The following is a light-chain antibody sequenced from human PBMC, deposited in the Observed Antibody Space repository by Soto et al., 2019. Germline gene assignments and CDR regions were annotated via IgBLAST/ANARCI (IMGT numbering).Light chain of an antibody. J-gene: IGKJ4*01. CDR3: QQHISWPLT. CDR2: DAS. Sequence: EIVMTQSPATLSVSPGERATLSCRASHSFTNSLAWYQQKPGQAPRLLVYDASNRATGIPTRFSGSGSGTDFTLTISNLEPEDFAVYYCQQHISWPLTFGGGTKVDIK. CDR1: HSFTNS. V-gene: IGKV3-11*01.